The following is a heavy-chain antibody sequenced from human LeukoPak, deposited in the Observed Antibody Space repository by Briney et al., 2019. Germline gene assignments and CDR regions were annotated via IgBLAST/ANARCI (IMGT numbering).Heavy chain of an antibody. J-gene: IGHJ4*02. Sequence: GASVKVSCKASGYTFTGYYMHWVRQAPGQGLEWMGWINPNSGGTNYAQKFQGRVTMTRDTSISTAYMELSRLRSDDTAVYYCAREGDGYTSDHFNFDYWGQGTLVTVSS. D-gene: IGHD5-24*01. V-gene: IGHV1-2*02. CDR2: INPNSGGT. CDR1: GYTFTGYY. CDR3: AREGDGYTSDHFNFDY.